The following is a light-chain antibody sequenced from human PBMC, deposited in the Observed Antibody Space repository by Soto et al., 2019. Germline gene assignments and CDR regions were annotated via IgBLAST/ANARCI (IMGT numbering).Light chain of an antibody. Sequence: EIVLTQSPAALSLSPGERATLSCRASQSVSSYLAWYQQKPGQAPRLLIYDASNRATGIPARFSGSGSGTDFTLTISSLEPEDFALYYCQQYGSSGTSGQGTKVDI. CDR3: QQYGSSGT. CDR1: QSVSSY. CDR2: DAS. J-gene: IGKJ1*01. V-gene: IGKV3-11*01.